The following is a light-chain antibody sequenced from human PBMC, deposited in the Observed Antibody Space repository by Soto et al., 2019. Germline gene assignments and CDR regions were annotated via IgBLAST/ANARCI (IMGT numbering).Light chain of an antibody. Sequence: DTHLTQSPSYVSASVGERVTMTCRASDDVGGWLAWYQQKPGKAPRLLIFAVSSLHSGVPSRFSGSGSGTEFVLTVSNFQPEDSATYYCQQSNRSPFTFGPGTKVEVK. CDR1: DDVGGW. J-gene: IGKJ3*01. V-gene: IGKV1-12*02. CDR2: AVS. CDR3: QQSNRSPFT.